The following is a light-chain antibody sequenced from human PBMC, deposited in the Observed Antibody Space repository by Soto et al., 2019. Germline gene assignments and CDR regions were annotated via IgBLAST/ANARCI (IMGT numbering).Light chain of an antibody. J-gene: IGKJ5*01. Sequence: EIVMTQSPATLSVSPGERATLSCRASQSVDSNLAWYQQKPGQAPRLLIYGTSNRATGIPARFSGGRSGTDFTLTISRLEPEDFAVYYCQQYGSSPITFGQGTRLEIK. V-gene: IGKV3-20*01. CDR1: QSVDSN. CDR2: GTS. CDR3: QQYGSSPIT.